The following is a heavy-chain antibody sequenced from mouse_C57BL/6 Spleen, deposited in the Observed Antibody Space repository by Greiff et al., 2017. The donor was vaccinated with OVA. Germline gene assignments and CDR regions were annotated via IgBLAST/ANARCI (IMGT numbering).Heavy chain of an antibody. V-gene: IGHV1-64*01. J-gene: IGHJ1*03. CDR2: IHPNSGST. Sequence: QVHVKQPGAELVKPGASVKLSCKASGYTFTSYWMHWVKQRPGQGLEWIGMIHPNSGSTNYNEKFKSKATLTVDKYSSTAYMQLSSLTSEDSAVYYCATYYGNSYWYFDVWGTGTTVTVSS. D-gene: IGHD2-1*01. CDR3: ATYYGNSYWYFDV. CDR1: GYTFTSYW.